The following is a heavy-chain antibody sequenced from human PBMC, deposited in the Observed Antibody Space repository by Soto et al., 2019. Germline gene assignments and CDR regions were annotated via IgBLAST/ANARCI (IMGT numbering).Heavy chain of an antibody. J-gene: IGHJ4*02. CDR3: ARGWGRIFDY. CDR2: TNHSGST. CDR1: GGSFSGYF. D-gene: IGHD7-27*01. Sequence: QVQLQQWGAGLLKPSETLSLTCAVYGGSFSGYFWSWIRQPPGKGLEWIGETNHSGSTNYNPSLKSRVTISVDTSKNQFSLKLSSVTAADTAVYYCARGWGRIFDYWGQGTLVTVSS. V-gene: IGHV4-34*01.